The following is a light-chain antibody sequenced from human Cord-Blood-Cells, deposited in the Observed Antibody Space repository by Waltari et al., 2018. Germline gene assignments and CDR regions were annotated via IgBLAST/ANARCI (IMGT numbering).Light chain of an antibody. CDR1: SSNIGSTS. V-gene: IGLV1-47*01. J-gene: IGLJ3*02. CDR3: AAWDDSLSGPV. Sequence: QSVLTQPPSASGTPGQRGTISCSGSSSNIGSTSVYWYQQLPGTAPKLLIYRNTQRPSGVPDRFSGSKSGTSASLAISGLRSEDEADYYCAAWDDSLSGPVFGGGTKLTVL. CDR2: RNT.